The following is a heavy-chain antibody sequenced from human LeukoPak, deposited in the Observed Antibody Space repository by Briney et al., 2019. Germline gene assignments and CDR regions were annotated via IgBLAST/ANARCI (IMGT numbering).Heavy chain of an antibody. V-gene: IGHV1-69*13. J-gene: IGHJ3*02. CDR1: GGTFSSYA. D-gene: IGHD2-2*01. CDR2: IIPIFGTA. CDR3: ARDRYCSSTSCYPRAFDI. Sequence: SVKVSCKASGGTFSSYAISWVRQAPGQGLEWMGGIIPIFGTANYAQKFQGRVTITADESTSTAYMELSGLRSEDTAVYYCARDRYCSSTSCYPRAFDIWGQGTMVTVSS.